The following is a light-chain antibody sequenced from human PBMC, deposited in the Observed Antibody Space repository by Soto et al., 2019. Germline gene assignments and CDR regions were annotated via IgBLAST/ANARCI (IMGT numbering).Light chain of an antibody. J-gene: IGKJ4*02. CDR2: DAS. CDR1: QSVTYDY. Sequence: EIVLTQSPGTLSLSPGERATLSCRASQSVTYDYLAWFQQKVGQAPRLLIYDASDRATGIPDRFSGSGSGTDFTLTINRLEPEDFGVYYCHQYAHSPLTFGRGTKVEIK. V-gene: IGKV3-20*01. CDR3: HQYAHSPLT.